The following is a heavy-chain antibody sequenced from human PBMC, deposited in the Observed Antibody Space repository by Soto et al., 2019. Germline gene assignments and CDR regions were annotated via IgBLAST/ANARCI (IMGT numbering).Heavy chain of an antibody. Sequence: GALRLSCAASGFTFSLYSMIWVRQAPGKGLEWVSILYSGGTTYYADSVKGRFTFSRDNAANTVFLQMNNLRVEDTAVYYCVRDRGGSYWLDPWGQGTLVTVSS. J-gene: IGHJ5*02. V-gene: IGHV3-53*01. CDR2: LYSGGTT. D-gene: IGHD1-26*01. CDR1: GFTFSLYS. CDR3: VRDRGGSYWLDP.